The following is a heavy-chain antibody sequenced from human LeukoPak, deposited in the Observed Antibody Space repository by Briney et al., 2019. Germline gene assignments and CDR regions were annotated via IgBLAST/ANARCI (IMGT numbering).Heavy chain of an antibody. D-gene: IGHD3-10*01. CDR3: ARSYYYGSGDYGLDV. CDR2: IYPGDSDT. J-gene: IGHJ6*02. Sequence: GESLKISCKGSGYSFTSYWIGWVRQMPGKGLEWMGIIYPGDSDTRYSPSFQGQVTISADKSISTAYLQWSSLEASDTAMYYCARSYYYGSGDYGLDVWGQGTTVTVSS. CDR1: GYSFTSYW. V-gene: IGHV5-51*01.